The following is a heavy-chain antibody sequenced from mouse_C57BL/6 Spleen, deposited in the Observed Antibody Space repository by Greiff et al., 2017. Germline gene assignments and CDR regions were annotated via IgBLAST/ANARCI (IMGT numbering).Heavy chain of an antibody. J-gene: IGHJ4*01. CDR1: GYTFTSYW. CDR2: IDPSDSYT. Sequence: QVHVKQPGAELVMPGASVKLSCKASGYTFTSYWMHWVKQRPGQGLEWIGEIDPSDSYTNYNQKFKGKSTLTVDKSSSTAYMQLSSLTSEDSAVYYCARWGSYDYGGAMDYWGQGTSVTVSS. CDR3: ARWGSYDYGGAMDY. D-gene: IGHD2-4*01. V-gene: IGHV1-69*01.